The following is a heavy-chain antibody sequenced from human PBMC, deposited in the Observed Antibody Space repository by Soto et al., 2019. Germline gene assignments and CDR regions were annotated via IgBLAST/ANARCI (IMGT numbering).Heavy chain of an antibody. CDR2: MNPNSGNT. J-gene: IGHJ6*02. CDR3: VRGRGWELLVDYYYYGMDG. V-gene: IGHV1-8*01. CDR1: GYTFTSYD. D-gene: IGHD2-15*01. Sequence: ASVKVSCKASGYTFTSYDINWVRQATGQGLEWMGWMNPNSGNTGYAQKFQGRVTMTRNTSISTAYMELSSLRYEDTAEYYGVRGRGWELLVDYYYYGMDGWGQGTTVTVSS.